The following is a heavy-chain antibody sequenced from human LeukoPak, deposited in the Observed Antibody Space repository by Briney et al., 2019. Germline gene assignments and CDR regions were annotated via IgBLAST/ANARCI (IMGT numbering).Heavy chain of an antibody. J-gene: IGHJ4*02. V-gene: IGHV5-51*01. D-gene: IGHD3-22*01. CDR1: GYSFTSYW. Sequence: GESLKISCKGSGYSFTSYWIGWVRQTPGKGLEWMGIIYPGDSDTRYSPSFQGQVTISADKSISTAYLQWSSLKASDTAMYYCARHPGGYYDSSGFVDYWGQGTLVTVSS. CDR2: IYPGDSDT. CDR3: ARHPGGYYDSSGFVDY.